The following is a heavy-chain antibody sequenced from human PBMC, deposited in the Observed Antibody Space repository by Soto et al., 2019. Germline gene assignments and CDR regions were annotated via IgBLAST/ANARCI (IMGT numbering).Heavy chain of an antibody. CDR3: ATAGAAHAFHI. V-gene: IGHV3-23*01. D-gene: IGHD3-10*01. Sequence: EEQLLESGGGLVQPGGSLRLSFTASGFAFRNYAMSWVRQTPEKGLEWVSVVNSGSDKTYYADYVRGRFTISRDNSKNTLYLQMSRLRAEDTALYYCATAGAAHAFHIWGQGTMVTVSS. J-gene: IGHJ3*02. CDR2: VNSGSDKT. CDR1: GFAFRNYA.